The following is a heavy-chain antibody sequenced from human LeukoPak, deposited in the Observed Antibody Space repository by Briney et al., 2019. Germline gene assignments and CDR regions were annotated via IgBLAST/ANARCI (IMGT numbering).Heavy chain of an antibody. CDR1: GFTFSSYW. J-gene: IGHJ3*02. CDR3: ARTLRLGTPRAFDI. CDR2: IHEDGSDK. D-gene: IGHD1-14*01. V-gene: IGHV3-7*05. Sequence: PGGSLRLSCVVSGFTFSSYWMNWVRQAPGKGLEWVANIHEDGSDKYYVDSVKGRFTISRDNAKNSLYLQMNSLRAEDTALNYCARTLRLGTPRAFDIWGRGTMVTVST.